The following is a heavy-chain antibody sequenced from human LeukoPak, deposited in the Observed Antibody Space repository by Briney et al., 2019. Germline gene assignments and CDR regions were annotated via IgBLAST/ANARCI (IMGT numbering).Heavy chain of an antibody. D-gene: IGHD3-3*01. Sequence: GGSLRLSCAASGFTFSSYAMSWVRQAPGKGLEWVSAISGSGGSTYYAGSVKGRFTISRDNSKNTLYLQMNSLRAEDTAVYYCGSNDFWSGYPPFDYWGQGTLVTVSS. V-gene: IGHV3-23*01. J-gene: IGHJ4*02. CDR2: ISGSGGST. CDR1: GFTFSSYA. CDR3: GSNDFWSGYPPFDY.